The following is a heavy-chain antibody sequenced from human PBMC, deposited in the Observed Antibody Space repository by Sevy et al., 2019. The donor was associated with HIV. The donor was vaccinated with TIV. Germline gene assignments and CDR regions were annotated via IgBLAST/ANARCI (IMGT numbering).Heavy chain of an antibody. CDR1: GFTFSSYG. Sequence: GGSLRLSCAASGFTFSSYGMHWVRQAPGKGLEWVAVISYDGSNKYYADSVKGRFTISRDNSKNTLYLQMNSLRAEVTAVYYCVGGWFGELDYWGQGTLVTVSS. J-gene: IGHJ4*02. CDR2: ISYDGSNK. D-gene: IGHD3-10*01. CDR3: VGGWFGELDY. V-gene: IGHV3-30*03.